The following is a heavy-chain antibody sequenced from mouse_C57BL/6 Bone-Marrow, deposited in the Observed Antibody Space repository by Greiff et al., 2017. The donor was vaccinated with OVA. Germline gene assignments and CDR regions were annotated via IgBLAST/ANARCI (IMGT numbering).Heavy chain of an antibody. CDR3: ARSYSNYYAMDY. V-gene: IGHV1-15*01. CDR2: IDPETGGT. Sequence: QVQLKESGAELVRPGASVTLSCKASGYTFTDYEMHWVKQTPVHGLEWIGAIDPETGGTAYTQKFKGKAILTADKSSSTAYMELRSLTSEDSAVYYCARSYSNYYAMDYWGQGTSVTVSS. J-gene: IGHJ4*01. CDR1: GYTFTDYE. D-gene: IGHD2-5*01.